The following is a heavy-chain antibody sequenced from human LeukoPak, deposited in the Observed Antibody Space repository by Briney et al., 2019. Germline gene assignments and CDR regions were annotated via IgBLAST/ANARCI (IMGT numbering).Heavy chain of an antibody. J-gene: IGHJ4*02. Sequence: PGRSLRLSCAASGFTFSSYGMHWVRQAPGKGLEWVAVIWYDGSNKYYADSVKGRFTISRDNSKNTLYLQMNSLRAEDTAVYYCASVWGSSGLDYWGQGTLITVSS. CDR1: GFTFSSYG. D-gene: IGHD6-19*01. V-gene: IGHV3-33*01. CDR2: IWYDGSNK. CDR3: ASVWGSSGLDY.